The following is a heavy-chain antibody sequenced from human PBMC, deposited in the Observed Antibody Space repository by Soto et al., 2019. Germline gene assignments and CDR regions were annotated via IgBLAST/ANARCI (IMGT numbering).Heavy chain of an antibody. Sequence: GSLRPSCAASGFTCSSYTMHWVRKAPGRGLEWVAVISYDGSNKYYADSVKGRFTISRDNSKNTLYLQMNSLRAEDTAVYYCAREEYYYDSSGYYYFDHWGQGTLVTVSS. CDR2: ISYDGSNK. V-gene: IGHV3-30-3*01. J-gene: IGHJ4*02. D-gene: IGHD3-22*01. CDR3: AREEYYYDSSGYYYFDH. CDR1: GFTCSSYT.